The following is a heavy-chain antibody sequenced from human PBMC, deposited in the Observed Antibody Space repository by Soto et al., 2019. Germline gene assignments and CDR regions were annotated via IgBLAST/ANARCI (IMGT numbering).Heavy chain of an antibody. CDR1: GDSITAYY. Sequence: QMQLQESGPGLVKPSETLSLICSVSGDSITAYYLSWLRQSPGKELEWIGYIYHNGETNYNPSLKSRVTISAATSTTPFSLRLSSVAAADTGVYYCARDKGGEFLKGSGMDVWGQGTTVIVSS. CDR3: ARDKGGEFLKGSGMDV. J-gene: IGHJ6*02. V-gene: IGHV4-59*01. CDR2: IYHNGET. D-gene: IGHD3-10*01.